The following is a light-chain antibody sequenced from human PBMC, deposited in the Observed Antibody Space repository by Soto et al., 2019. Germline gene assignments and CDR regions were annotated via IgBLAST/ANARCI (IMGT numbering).Light chain of an antibody. J-gene: IGLJ1*01. CDR2: DVS. V-gene: IGLV2-8*01. Sequence: QSVLTQPPSASGSPGHSVTISCTGTSSDVGGYNYVSWYQQHPGKAPNLLIYDVSTPPSGVPDRFSGSQFGNTPSLTAPAFQAGEEGDFYSRPNVGTNIYGFGDGHKATV. CDR3: RPNVGTNIYG. CDR1: SSDVGGYNY.